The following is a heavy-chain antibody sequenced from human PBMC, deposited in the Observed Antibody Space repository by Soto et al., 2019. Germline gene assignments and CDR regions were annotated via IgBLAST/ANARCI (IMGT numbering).Heavy chain of an antibody. CDR1: GFTFSDDY. Sequence: GGSLRLCCGASGFTFSDDYMSWIRQAPGKGLEWVSAISGSGGSTYYADSVKGRFTISRDNSKNTLYLQMNSLRAEDTAVYYCAKVLSRSYYYYYGMDVWVQGTTVTVSS. CDR2: ISGSGGST. CDR3: AKVLSRSYYYYYGMDV. V-gene: IGHV3-23*01. J-gene: IGHJ6*02. D-gene: IGHD6-13*01.